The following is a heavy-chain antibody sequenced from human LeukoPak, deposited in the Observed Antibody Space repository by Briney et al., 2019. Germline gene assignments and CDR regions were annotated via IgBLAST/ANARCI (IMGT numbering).Heavy chain of an antibody. D-gene: IGHD3-10*01. V-gene: IGHV4-34*01. J-gene: IGHJ4*02. CDR2: INHSGST. CDR1: GGSFSGYY. CDR3: ARRVYGSGPFDY. Sequence: PSETLSLTCAVYGGSFSGYYWSWIRQPPGKGLEWIGEINHSGSTNYNPSLKSRVTISVDTSKNQFSLKLSSVTAADTAVYYCARRVYGSGPFDYWGQGTLVTVSS.